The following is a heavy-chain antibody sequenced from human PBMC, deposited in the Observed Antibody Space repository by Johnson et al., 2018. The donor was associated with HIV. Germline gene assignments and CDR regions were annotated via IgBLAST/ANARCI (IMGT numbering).Heavy chain of an antibody. V-gene: IGHV3-20*04. Sequence: VQLVESGGRVVRPGGSLRLSCAASGFTFEDYGMSWVREAPGKGLEWVSGINWNGGSTGYVDSVKGRFTISRDNAKNSLYLQMNSLRAEETALYYCARVRTAAGFDAFDIRGQGTMVTVSS. CDR2: INWNGGST. CDR3: ARVRTAAGFDAFDI. D-gene: IGHD6-13*01. J-gene: IGHJ3*02. CDR1: GFTFEDYG.